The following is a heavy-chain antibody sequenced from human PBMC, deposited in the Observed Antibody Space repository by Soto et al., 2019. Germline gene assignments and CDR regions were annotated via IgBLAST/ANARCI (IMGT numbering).Heavy chain of an antibody. Sequence: EVQLVESGGGLVQPGGSLRLSCAASGFTFSSYWMHWVRQAPGKGLVWVSRINSDGSSTSYADSVKGRFTISRDNAKNTLYLQMNSLRAEDTAVYYCARNAGHYDFWSGYYKKYYYYMDVWGKGTTVTVSS. D-gene: IGHD3-3*01. CDR2: INSDGSST. J-gene: IGHJ6*03. CDR3: ARNAGHYDFWSGYYKKYYYYMDV. V-gene: IGHV3-74*01. CDR1: GFTFSSYW.